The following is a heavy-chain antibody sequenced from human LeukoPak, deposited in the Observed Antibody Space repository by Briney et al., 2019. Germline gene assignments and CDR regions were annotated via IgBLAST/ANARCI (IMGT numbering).Heavy chain of an antibody. CDR1: GYTFTDYY. CDR2: INPNSGGT. D-gene: IGHD6-13*01. Sequence: ASVKVSCKASGYTFTDYYLHWVRQAPGRGLEWMGWINPNSGGTNYAQKFQGRVTMTRDTSISTAYMELSRLRSDDTAVYYCARWGDDPEQQTDYWGQGTLVTVSS. CDR3: ARWGDDPEQQTDY. V-gene: IGHV1-2*02. J-gene: IGHJ4*02.